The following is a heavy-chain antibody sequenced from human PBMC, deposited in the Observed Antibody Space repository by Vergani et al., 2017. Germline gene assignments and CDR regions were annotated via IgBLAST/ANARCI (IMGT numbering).Heavy chain of an antibody. J-gene: IGHJ4*02. V-gene: IGHV3-15*01. CDR3: TADIWYSGYDLPFDY. CDR1: GFTFSNAW. CDR2: IKSKTDGGTT. Sequence: EVQLVESGGGLVKPGGSLRLSCAASGFTFSNAWMSWVRQAPGKGLEWVGRIKSKTDGGTTDYAAPVKGRFTISRDDSKNTLYLQMNSLKTEDTAVYYCTADIWYSGYDLPFDYWGQGTLVTVSS. D-gene: IGHD5-12*01.